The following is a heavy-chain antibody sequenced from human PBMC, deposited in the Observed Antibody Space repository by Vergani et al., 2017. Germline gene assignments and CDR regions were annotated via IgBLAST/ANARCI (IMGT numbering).Heavy chain of an antibody. Sequence: EVQLVESGGGLVQPGGSLRLSCAASGFTFSSYWMHWVRQAPGKGLVWVSRINSDGSNTSYADPVKGRFTISRDNAKNTLCLKMNSLRAEETAVYYCARDSEDYGDYNANWFDPWGQGTLVTVSS. V-gene: IGHV3-74*01. CDR1: GFTFSSYW. CDR3: ARDSEDYGDYNANWFDP. J-gene: IGHJ5*02. CDR2: INSDGSNT. D-gene: IGHD4-17*01.